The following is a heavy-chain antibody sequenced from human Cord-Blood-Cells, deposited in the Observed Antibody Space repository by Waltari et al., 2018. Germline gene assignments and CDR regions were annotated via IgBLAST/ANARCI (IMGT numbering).Heavy chain of an antibody. Sequence: QVQLQESGPGLVKPSQTLSLTCTVSGGPISSGSYYWGWIRQPAGKGLEWIGYIYTSGSTNYNPSLKSRVTISVDTSKNQFSLKLSSVTAADTAVYYCARVGTTVTTYYYYYGMDVWGQGTTVTVSS. CDR3: ARVGTTVTTYYYYYGMDV. CDR2: IYTSGST. CDR1: GGPISSGSYY. D-gene: IGHD4-17*01. J-gene: IGHJ6*02. V-gene: IGHV4-61*09.